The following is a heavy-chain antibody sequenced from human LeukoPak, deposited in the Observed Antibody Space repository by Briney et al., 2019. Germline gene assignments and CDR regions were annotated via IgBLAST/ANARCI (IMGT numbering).Heavy chain of an antibody. CDR3: AREGGVRYFDWLPTNFDY. D-gene: IGHD3-9*01. Sequence: VASVKVSCKASGYTFTSYYMHWVRQAPGQGHEWMGIINPSGGSTSYAQKFQGRVTMTRDTSTSTVYMELSSLRSEDTAVYYCAREGGVRYFDWLPTNFDYWGQGTLVTVSS. V-gene: IGHV1-46*01. CDR2: INPSGGST. J-gene: IGHJ4*02. CDR1: GYTFTSYY.